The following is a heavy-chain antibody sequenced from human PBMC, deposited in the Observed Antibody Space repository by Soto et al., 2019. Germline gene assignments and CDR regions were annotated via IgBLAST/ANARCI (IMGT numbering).Heavy chain of an antibody. D-gene: IGHD2-2*01. CDR3: AKDDPPQVVRYDYGMDV. J-gene: IGHJ6*02. V-gene: IGHV3-30*18. CDR1: GFTFSSYG. CDR2: ISYDGSNK. Sequence: QVQLVESGGGVVQPGRSLRLSCAASGFTFSSYGMHWVRQAPGKGLEWVAVISYDGSNKYYADSVKGRFTISRDNSKNTLYLQMNSRRAEDTAVYYCAKDDPPQVVRYDYGMDVWGQGTTVTVSS.